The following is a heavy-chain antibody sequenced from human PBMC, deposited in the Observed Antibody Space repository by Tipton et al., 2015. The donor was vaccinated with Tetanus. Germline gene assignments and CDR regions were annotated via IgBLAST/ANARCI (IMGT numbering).Heavy chain of an antibody. Sequence: TLSLTCTVSGGSLNTFYWNWIRQPAGKGLEWIGRVYSSGSTNYNPSLKSRVTMSIDAPKNQFSLELTPLTAADTAVYYCARDFRERSGTYYSYYYTMDVWGQGTTVTVSS. CDR2: VYSSGST. D-gene: IGHD1-26*01. V-gene: IGHV4-4*07. CDR1: GGSLNTFY. CDR3: ARDFRERSGTYYSYYYTMDV. J-gene: IGHJ6*02.